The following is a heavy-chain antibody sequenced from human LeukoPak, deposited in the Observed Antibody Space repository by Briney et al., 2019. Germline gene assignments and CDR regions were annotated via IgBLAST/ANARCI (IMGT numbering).Heavy chain of an antibody. V-gene: IGHV3-30*18. D-gene: IGHD3-9*01. J-gene: IGHJ4*02. CDR2: ISYDGSNK. CDR1: GFTFSSYG. Sequence: GGSLRLSCAASGFTFSSYGMHWVRQAPGKGLEWVAVISYDGSNKYYADSVKGRFTISRDNSKSTLYLQMNSLRAEDTAVYYCAKERSVLRYFDWEIDYWGQGTLVTVSS. CDR3: AKERSVLRYFDWEIDY.